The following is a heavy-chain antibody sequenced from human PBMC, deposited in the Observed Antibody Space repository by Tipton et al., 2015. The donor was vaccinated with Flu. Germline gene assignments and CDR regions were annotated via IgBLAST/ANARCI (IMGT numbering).Heavy chain of an antibody. CDR2: IRYGGSS. J-gene: IGHJ4*02. Sequence: TLSLTCSVSGGSISSYYWSRIRQPPGKGLEWIGSIRYGGSSYYTPSLKSRVTISLDMSKDQFSLKLASVTAADTAVYYCARVWSSFVATASLDYWGRGTLVTVSS. CDR1: GGSISSYY. V-gene: IGHV4-59*12. CDR3: ARVWSSFVATASLDY. D-gene: IGHD1-1*01.